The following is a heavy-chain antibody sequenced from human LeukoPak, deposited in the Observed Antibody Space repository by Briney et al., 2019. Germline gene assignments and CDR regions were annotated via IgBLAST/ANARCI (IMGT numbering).Heavy chain of an antibody. Sequence: GGSLRLSCAASGFTFSNYWMHWVRQAPGKGPVWVSRINTDGNITTYADSVKGRFSISRDNAKNALYLQMNSLRAEDTAVYYCAREPTTIFGVVDRYGMDVWGQGTSVTVSS. D-gene: IGHD3-3*01. J-gene: IGHJ6*02. CDR1: GFTFSNYW. CDR3: AREPTTIFGVVDRYGMDV. V-gene: IGHV3-74*01. CDR2: INTDGNIT.